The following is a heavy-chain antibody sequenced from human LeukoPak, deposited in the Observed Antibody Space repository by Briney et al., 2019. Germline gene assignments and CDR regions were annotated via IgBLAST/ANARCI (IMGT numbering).Heavy chain of an antibody. CDR3: ARPLIKGSWYSYFDY. Sequence: ASVKVSCKASGYTFTSYDVNWVRQAPGQGLEWMGWINPNSGGTNYAQKFQGRVTMTRDTSISAAYMDLSRLRSDDTAVYYCARPLIKGSWYSYFDYWGQGTLVTVSS. J-gene: IGHJ4*02. V-gene: IGHV1-2*02. CDR1: GYTFTSYD. D-gene: IGHD6-13*01. CDR2: INPNSGGT.